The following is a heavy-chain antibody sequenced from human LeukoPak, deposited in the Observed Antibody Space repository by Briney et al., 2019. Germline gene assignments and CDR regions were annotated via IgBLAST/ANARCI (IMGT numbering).Heavy chain of an antibody. CDR3: ARHVGYGDYRGGYYYYYMDV. Sequence: GESLKISCKGSGYSFASYWIGWVRQMPGKGLEWMGIIYPGDSDTRYSPSFQGQVTISADKSISTAYLQWSSLKASDTAMYYCARHVGYGDYRGGYYYYYMDVWGKGTTVTVSS. CDR1: GYSFASYW. CDR2: IYPGDSDT. V-gene: IGHV5-51*01. D-gene: IGHD4-17*01. J-gene: IGHJ6*03.